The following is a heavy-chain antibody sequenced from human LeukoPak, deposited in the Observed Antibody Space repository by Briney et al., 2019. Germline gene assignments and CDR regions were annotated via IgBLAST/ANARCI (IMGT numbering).Heavy chain of an antibody. V-gene: IGHV1-18*04. CDR3: TRGVALATAYYFDS. CDR2: ISNHNGKI. J-gene: IGHJ4*02. CDR1: GFTFSAYG. D-gene: IGHD6-25*01. Sequence: WASVKVSCKTSGFTFSAYGIAWVRQAPGHGPEWMGWISNHNGKINYAQKFQDRITVTTETSTGTVSMELRSLKPDDTAIYYCTRGVALATAYYFDSWGRGTQVTVAS.